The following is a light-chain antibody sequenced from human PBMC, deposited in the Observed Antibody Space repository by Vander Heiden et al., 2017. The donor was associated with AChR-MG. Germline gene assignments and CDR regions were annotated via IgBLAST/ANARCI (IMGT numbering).Light chain of an antibody. J-gene: IGKJ2*01. Sequence: EIVLTQSPGTLSLSPGERATLPCRASQSVSSSYLAWYEQKPGQAPRLLIYGASSRATGIPDRFSGSGSGTDFTLTISRLEPEDFAVYYCQQECSSAGTFGQGTKLEIK. V-gene: IGKV3-20*01. CDR3: QQECSSAGT. CDR2: GAS. CDR1: QSVSSSY.